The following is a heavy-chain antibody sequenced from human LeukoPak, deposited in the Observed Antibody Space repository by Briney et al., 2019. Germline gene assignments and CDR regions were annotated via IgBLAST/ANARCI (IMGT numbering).Heavy chain of an antibody. CDR2: ISYDGSNK. V-gene: IGHV3-30*04. J-gene: IGHJ4*02. CDR1: GFTFSSYA. Sequence: HPGGSLRLSCAASGFTFSSYAMHWVRQAPGKGLEWVALISYDGSNKYHADSVKGRFTISRDNSKNTLYLQMNSLRAEDTAVYYCARDTGYYDSSGPALDYWGQGTLVTVSS. D-gene: IGHD3-22*01. CDR3: ARDTGYYDSSGPALDY.